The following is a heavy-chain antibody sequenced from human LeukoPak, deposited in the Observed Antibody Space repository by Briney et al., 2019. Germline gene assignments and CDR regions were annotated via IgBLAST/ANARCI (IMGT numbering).Heavy chain of an antibody. Sequence: RRRSLRLSCAASGFTFSSYAMHWVRQAPGKGLEWVAVISDDGSNKYYADSVKGRFTISRDNSKNTLYLQMNSLRAEDTAVYYCARDRGCSGGSCWGDNWFDPWGQGT. D-gene: IGHD2-15*01. CDR1: GFTFSSYA. V-gene: IGHV3-30-3*01. CDR2: ISDDGSNK. CDR3: ARDRGCSGGSCWGDNWFDP. J-gene: IGHJ5*02.